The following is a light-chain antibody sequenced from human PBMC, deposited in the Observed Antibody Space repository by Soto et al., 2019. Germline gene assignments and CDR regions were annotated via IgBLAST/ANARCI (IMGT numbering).Light chain of an antibody. CDR2: DVS. CDR3: SSYTSSSTLDV. Sequence: QSVLTQPASVSGSPGQSITISCTGTSSDVGGYNYVSWYQQHPGKAPKLMIYDVSNRPLGVSIRFSGSKSGNTASLTISGLQAEDEADYYCSSYTSSSTLDVFGTGTKVTVL. J-gene: IGLJ1*01. V-gene: IGLV2-14*01. CDR1: SSDVGGYNY.